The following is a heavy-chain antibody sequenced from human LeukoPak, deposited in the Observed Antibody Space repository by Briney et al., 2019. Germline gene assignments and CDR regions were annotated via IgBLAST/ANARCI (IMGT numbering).Heavy chain of an antibody. CDR3: ARGYSYIDY. V-gene: IGHV3-11*04. CDR1: GFIFSDYY. D-gene: IGHD5-18*01. Sequence: PGGSLRLSCAASGFIFSDYYMSWIRQAPGKGLEWVSYISSSGSMPLNYADSVKGRFTISRDNSKNTLYLQMNSLRAEDTAVYYCARGYSYIDYWGQGTLVTVSS. J-gene: IGHJ4*02. CDR2: ISSSGSMPL.